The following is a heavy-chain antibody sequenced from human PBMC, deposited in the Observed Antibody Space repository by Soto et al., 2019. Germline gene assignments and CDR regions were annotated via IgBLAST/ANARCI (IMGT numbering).Heavy chain of an antibody. CDR2: IYYSGST. Sequence: PSETLSLTCTVSGGSISSGGYYWSWIRQHPGKGLEWIGYIYYSGSTYYNPSLKSRVTISVDTSKNQFSLKLSSVTAADTAVYYCAGFAIFGVVISDYWGQGTLVTVSS. D-gene: IGHD3-3*01. CDR1: GGSISSGGYY. V-gene: IGHV4-31*03. CDR3: AGFAIFGVVISDY. J-gene: IGHJ4*02.